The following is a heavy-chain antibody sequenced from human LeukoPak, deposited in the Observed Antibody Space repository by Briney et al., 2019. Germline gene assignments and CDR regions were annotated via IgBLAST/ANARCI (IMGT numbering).Heavy chain of an antibody. CDR1: GGSFSGYY. CDR2: INHSGST. D-gene: IGHD5-12*01. CDR3: ARHGSRVMATIEDF. V-gene: IGHV4-34*01. Sequence: SETLSLTCAVYGGSFSGYYWSWIRQPPGKGLEWIGEINHSGSTNYNLSLKSRVTISVDTSKNQFSLQLSSVTAADTAVYYCARHGSRVMATIEDFWGQGTLVTVSS. J-gene: IGHJ4*02.